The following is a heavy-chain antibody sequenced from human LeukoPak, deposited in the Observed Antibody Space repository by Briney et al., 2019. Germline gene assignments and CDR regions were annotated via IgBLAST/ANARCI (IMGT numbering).Heavy chain of an antibody. CDR3: ARSTSNNGLTDF. CDR1: AYSFTSYG. CDR2: ISAYDGDT. D-gene: IGHD1/OR15-1a*01. V-gene: IGHV1-18*01. Sequence: SVKLSCKASAYSFTSYGFTWVRQAPGQGLEWLGWISAYDGDTRNAQEVQNRVTMTTDTAPSTAYMELRSLRSDDTATYCCARSTSNNGLTDFWGQGTLVTVSS. J-gene: IGHJ4*02.